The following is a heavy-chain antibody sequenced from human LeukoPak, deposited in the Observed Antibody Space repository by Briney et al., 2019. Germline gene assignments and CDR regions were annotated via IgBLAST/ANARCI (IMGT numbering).Heavy chain of an antibody. V-gene: IGHV3-30-3*02. J-gene: IGHJ4*02. CDR2: ISYDGSNK. CDR1: GFTFSSYA. Sequence: GGSLRLSCAASGFTFSSYAMHWVRQAPGKGLEWVAVISYDGSNKYYADSVKGRFTISRDNSKNTLYLQMNSLRAEDTAVYYCAEGGNTRPYSSSWSTYYFDYWGQGALVTVSS. CDR3: AEGGNTRPYSSSWSTYYFDY. D-gene: IGHD6-13*01.